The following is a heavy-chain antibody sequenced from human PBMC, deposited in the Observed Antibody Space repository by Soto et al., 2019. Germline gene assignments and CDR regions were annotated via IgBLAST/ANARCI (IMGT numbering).Heavy chain of an antibody. V-gene: IGHV1-46*01. CDR3: AREAYYYDSSGYFDY. D-gene: IGHD3-22*01. Sequence: ASVKVSCKASGYTFTSYYMRWVRQAPGQGLEWMGIINPSGGSTSYAQKFQGRVTMTRDTSTSTVYMELSSLRSEDTAVYYCAREAYYYDSSGYFDYWGQGTLVTVSS. CDR2: INPSGGST. J-gene: IGHJ4*02. CDR1: GYTFTSYY.